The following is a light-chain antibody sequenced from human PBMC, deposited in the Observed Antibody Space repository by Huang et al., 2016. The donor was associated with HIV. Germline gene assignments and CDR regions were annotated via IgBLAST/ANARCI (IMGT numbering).Light chain of an antibody. J-gene: IGKJ4*01. CDR1: RSVSTN. V-gene: IGKV3-15*01. Sequence: EIVMTQSPATLSVSPGQRVTLSCRANRSVSTNLAWYQQRHGQAPRVLIYGSSTRAPGIPARFSVSGSGTDFSLTISSLQSEDFALYYCHQYNNWLLSFGGGTRV. CDR2: GSS. CDR3: HQYNNWLLS.